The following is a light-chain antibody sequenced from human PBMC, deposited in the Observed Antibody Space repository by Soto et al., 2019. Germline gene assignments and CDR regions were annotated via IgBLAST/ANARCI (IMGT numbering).Light chain of an antibody. CDR1: TGAVTSGHY. J-gene: IGLJ2*01. CDR3: LLSYSDSKL. V-gene: IGLV7-46*01. CDR2: DTT. Sequence: QAVVTQEPSLTVSPGGTVTLTCGSSTGAVTSGHYPDWFQRKPGQAPRTLISDTTNRHSWTPARFSGSLLGGKAALTLSGAQPEDEADYYCLLSYSDSKLFGGGTKVTVL.